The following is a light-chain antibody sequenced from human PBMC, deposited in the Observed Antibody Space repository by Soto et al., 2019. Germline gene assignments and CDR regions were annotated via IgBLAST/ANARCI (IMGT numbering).Light chain of an antibody. Sequence: QSVLTQPPSVSGSPGQSVAISCTGTSSDVGSYNRVSWYQQPPGTAPKLMIYEVSNRPSGVPDRFSGSKSGNTASLTISGLKAEDEADYYCGSYTSSSTYVFGTGTKVTVL. CDR1: SSDVGSYNR. CDR2: EVS. CDR3: GSYTSSSTYV. J-gene: IGLJ1*01. V-gene: IGLV2-18*02.